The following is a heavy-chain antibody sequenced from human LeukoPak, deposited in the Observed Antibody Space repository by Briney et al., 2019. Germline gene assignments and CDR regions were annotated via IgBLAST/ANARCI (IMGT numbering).Heavy chain of an antibody. CDR1: GFTFSSYS. V-gene: IGHV3-23*01. D-gene: IGHD2-2*03. J-gene: IGHJ3*01. CDR2: ISRSGPT. CDR3: AKGGYFAFED. Sequence: PGGSLRLSCAASGFTFSSYSMNWVRQAPGKGLEWVSGISRSGPTYYTDSVKGRFTISRDNFKNTLYLQMNSLRADDTAVYYCAKGGYFAFEDWGQGTMVSVSS.